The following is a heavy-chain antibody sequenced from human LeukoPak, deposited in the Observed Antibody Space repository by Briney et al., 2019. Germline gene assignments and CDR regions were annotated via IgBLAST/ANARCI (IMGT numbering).Heavy chain of an antibody. J-gene: IGHJ1*01. CDR2: IYPGDSDT. CDR3: AQIHGYCGSTSCYPAEYFQH. Sequence: GESLKISCKGSGYSFTSYWIGWVCQMPGKGLEWMGIIYPGDSDTRYSPSFQGQVTISADKSISTAYLQWSSLKASDTAMYYCAQIHGYCGSTSCYPAEYFQHWGQGTLVTVSS. D-gene: IGHD2-2*01. V-gene: IGHV5-51*01. CDR1: GYSFTSYW.